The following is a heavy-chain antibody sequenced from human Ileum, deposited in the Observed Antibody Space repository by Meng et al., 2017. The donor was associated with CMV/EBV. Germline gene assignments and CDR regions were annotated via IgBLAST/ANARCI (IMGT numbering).Heavy chain of an antibody. CDR3: ATLTSGTYSFDY. D-gene: IGHD1-26*01. Sequence: TVSGGSISSCGYYSSWFRQHPAKGLDWIGHIYYRRSTNYNPSLKSRVTISVDTSKNQFSLKLSSVTAADTAVYYCATLTSGTYSFDYWGQGTLVTVSS. V-gene: IGHV4-31*03. CDR1: GGSISSCGYY. J-gene: IGHJ4*02. CDR2: IYYRRST.